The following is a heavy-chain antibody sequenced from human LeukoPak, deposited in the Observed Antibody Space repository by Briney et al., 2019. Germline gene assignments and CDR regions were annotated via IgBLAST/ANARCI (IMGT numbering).Heavy chain of an antibody. CDR3: AREPDYDFWSGYSAVFDY. Sequence: QPGGSLRLSCAASGFTFSSYWMHWVRQAPGKGLVWVSRINTDGSSTSYADSVKGRFTISRDNAKNTLYLQMNSLRAEDTAVYYCAREPDYDFWSGYSAVFDYWGQGTLVTVSS. CDR2: INTDGSST. D-gene: IGHD3-3*01. V-gene: IGHV3-74*01. J-gene: IGHJ4*02. CDR1: GFTFSSYW.